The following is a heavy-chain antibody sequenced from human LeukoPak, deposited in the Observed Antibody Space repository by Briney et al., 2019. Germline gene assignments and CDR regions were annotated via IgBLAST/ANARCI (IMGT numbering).Heavy chain of an antibody. CDR1: GGTFSSYA. CDR3: ARSNRVGYYGSGSYYIDY. J-gene: IGHJ4*02. CDR2: IIPIFGTA. Sequence: ASVKVSCKASGGTFSSYAISWVRQAPGQGLEWMGGIIPIFGTANYAQKFQGRVTITTDESTSTAYMELSSPRSEDTAVYYCARSNRVGYYGSGSYYIDYWGQGTLVTVSS. V-gene: IGHV1-69*05. D-gene: IGHD3-10*01.